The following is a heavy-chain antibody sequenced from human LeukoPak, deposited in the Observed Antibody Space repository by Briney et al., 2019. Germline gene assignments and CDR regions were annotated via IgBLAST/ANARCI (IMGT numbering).Heavy chain of an antibody. D-gene: IGHD3-10*01. Sequence: GGSLRLSCAASGFTFTDYSMSWVRQAPGKGLEWVAGISGSGGGTTYADSVKGRFTISRDNSKNTLYLQMNSLRAEDTAVYFCAKRGVVIRVILVGFHKEAYYFDSWGQGALVTVSS. V-gene: IGHV3-23*01. CDR1: GFTFTDYS. J-gene: IGHJ4*02. CDR3: AKRGVVIRVILVGFHKEAYYFDS. CDR2: ISGSGGGT.